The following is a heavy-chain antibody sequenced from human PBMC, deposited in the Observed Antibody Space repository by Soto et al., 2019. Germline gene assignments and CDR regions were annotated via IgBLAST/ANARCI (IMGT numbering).Heavy chain of an antibody. CDR3: AIEFVVVVPAARGYYYYYGIDV. D-gene: IGHD2-2*01. CDR1: GGTFSSYA. CDR2: IIPIFGTA. J-gene: IGHJ6*02. V-gene: IGHV1-69*01. Sequence: QVQLVQSGAEVKKPGSSVKVSCKASGGTFSSYAISWVRQAPGQGLEWMGGIIPIFGTANYAQKFQGRVTITADESTSTAYMELSRLRSEDTAVYYCAIEFVVVVPAARGYYYYYGIDVWGQGTTVTVS.